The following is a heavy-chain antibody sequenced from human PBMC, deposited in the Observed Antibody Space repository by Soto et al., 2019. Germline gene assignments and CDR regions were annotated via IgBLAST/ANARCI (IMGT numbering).Heavy chain of an antibody. CDR1: GHTFTGYY. CDR2: INPNSGGT. CDR3: ARDEALSLVCRYQSCMHV. V-gene: IGHV1-2*02. Sequence: DSVKVSCKASGHTFTGYYMHWVRQAPGQGLEWMGWINPNSGGTNYAQKFQGRVTMTRDTSISTAYMELSRLRSDDTAVYYCARDEALSLVCRYQSCMHVSDQGTMGTGSS. J-gene: IGHJ6*02. D-gene: IGHD2-2*01.